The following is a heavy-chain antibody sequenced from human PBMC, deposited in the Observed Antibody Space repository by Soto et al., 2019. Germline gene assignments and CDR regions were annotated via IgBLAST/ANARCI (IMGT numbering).Heavy chain of an antibody. CDR3: ATDWDVGSML. J-gene: IGHJ4*02. CDR1: GYTFTSYG. CDR2: FDPEDGET. V-gene: IGHV1-24*01. D-gene: IGHD2-8*01. Sequence: ASVKVSCKASGYTFTSYGISWVRQAPGQGLEWMGGFDPEDGETIYAQKFQGRVTMTEDTSTDTAYMELSSLRSEDTAVYYCATDWDVGSMLWGQGTLVTVSS.